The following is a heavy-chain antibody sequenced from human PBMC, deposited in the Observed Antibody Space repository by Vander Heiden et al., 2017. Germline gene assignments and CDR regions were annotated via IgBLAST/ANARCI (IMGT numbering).Heavy chain of an antibody. V-gene: IGHV3-53*02. CDR1: GFTVSSHY. Sequence: EVPLVETGGGLIQPGGSLRLSCAASGFTVSSHYMSWVRQAPGKGLEWVSVIYSGGSTYYADSVKGRFTISRDNSKNTLYLKMKSMRAEDTAVYYCARGSEGSFNPDYWGQGTLVTVSS. J-gene: IGHJ4*02. CDR2: IYSGGST. CDR3: ARGSEGSFNPDY. D-gene: IGHD2-15*01.